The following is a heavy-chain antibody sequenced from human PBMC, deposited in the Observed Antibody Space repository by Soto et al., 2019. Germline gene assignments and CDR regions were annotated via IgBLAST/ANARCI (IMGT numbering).Heavy chain of an antibody. CDR1: GDSISSDGYH. Sequence: SATLSLTCTVSGDSISSDGYHWSWIRQSPGKGLEWIGYIYNGGRTFYRPSLESRINMSLDATKNSYSLRLTPVTAADTAVYYCARAPVGMDSINFFDHWGQGILVTVS. CDR3: ARAPVGMDSINFFDH. D-gene: IGHD2-8*01. V-gene: IGHV4-30-4*01. J-gene: IGHJ4*02. CDR2: IYNGGRT.